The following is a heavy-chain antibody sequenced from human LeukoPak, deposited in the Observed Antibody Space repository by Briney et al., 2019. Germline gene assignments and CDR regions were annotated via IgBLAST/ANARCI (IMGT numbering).Heavy chain of an antibody. Sequence: QPGGSLRLSCAASGFTFSSYWMHWVRQAPGQGLVWVSRISSDGISTFYADSVMGRFTISRDNAKNTLYLQMNSLRAEDTAVYYCARHYYDSGSYYTTEYWGQGTRVTVSS. CDR1: GFTFSSYW. D-gene: IGHD3-22*01. J-gene: IGHJ4*02. CDR3: ARHYYDSGSYYTTEY. CDR2: ISSDGIST. V-gene: IGHV3-74*01.